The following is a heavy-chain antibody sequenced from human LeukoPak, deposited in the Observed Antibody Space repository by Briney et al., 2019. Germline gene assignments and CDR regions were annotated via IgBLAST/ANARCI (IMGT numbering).Heavy chain of an antibody. CDR1: GGTFSSYA. J-gene: IGHJ4*02. CDR3: ARGGVAGTIDY. CDR2: IIPIFGTA. V-gene: IGHV1-69*13. Sequence: GASVKVSCKASGGTFSSYAISWVRQAPGQGLEWMGGIIPIFGTANYAQKFQGRVTITADESTSTAYMELSSLRSGDTAVYYCARGGVAGTIDYWGQGTLVTVSS. D-gene: IGHD6-19*01.